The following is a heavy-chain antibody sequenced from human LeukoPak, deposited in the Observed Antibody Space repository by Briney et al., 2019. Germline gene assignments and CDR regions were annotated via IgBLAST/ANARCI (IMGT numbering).Heavy chain of an antibody. CDR1: GFTFSSYS. D-gene: IGHD2-8*01. CDR3: ARVRDKWYYFDY. Sequence: GGSLRLSCAASGFTFSSYSMNWVRQAPGKGLEWVSSISSTSSYIYYADSVKVRFTISRDNAKNSLYLQMNNLRAECTAVYYCARVRDKWYYFDYWGQETVVTVSS. V-gene: IGHV3-21*01. CDR2: ISSTSSYI. J-gene: IGHJ4*02.